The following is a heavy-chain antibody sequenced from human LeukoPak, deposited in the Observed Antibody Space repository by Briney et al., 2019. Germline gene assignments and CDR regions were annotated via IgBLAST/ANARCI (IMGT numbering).Heavy chain of an antibody. CDR1: GGSISSSSYY. CDR2: IYYSGST. CDR3: ARRIAAARRPPTNWFDP. V-gene: IGHV4-39*01. Sequence: SETLSLTCTVSGGSISSSSYYWGWIRQPPGKGLEWIGSIYYSGSTYYNPSLKSRVTISVDTSKNQFSLRLSSVTAADTAVYYCARRIAAARRPPTNWFDPWGQGTLVTVSS. J-gene: IGHJ5*02. D-gene: IGHD6-13*01.